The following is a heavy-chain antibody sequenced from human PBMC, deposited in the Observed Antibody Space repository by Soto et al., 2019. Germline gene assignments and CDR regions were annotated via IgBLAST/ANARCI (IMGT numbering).Heavy chain of an antibody. CDR2: IYYSGST. V-gene: IGHV4-39*01. D-gene: IGHD5-18*01. Sequence: SETLSLTCTVSGGSICSSGYYWGWIRQPPGKGLEWIGSIYYSGSTYYNPSLKSRVTISVDTSKNQFSLKLSSVTAADTAVYYCACIFSGGYGYGFYYYGMDVWGQGTTVTVSS. J-gene: IGHJ6*02. CDR1: GGSICSSGYY. CDR3: ACIFSGGYGYGFYYYGMDV.